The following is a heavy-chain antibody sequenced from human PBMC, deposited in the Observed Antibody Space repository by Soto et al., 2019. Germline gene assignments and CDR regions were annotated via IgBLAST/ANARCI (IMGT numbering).Heavy chain of an antibody. CDR2: ISYDGSNK. V-gene: IGHV3-30*18. D-gene: IGHD3-22*01. Sequence: GGSLRLSCAASGFTFSSYGMHWVRQAPGKGLEWVAVISYDGSNKYYADPVKGRFTISRDNSKNTLYLQMNSLRAEDTAVYYCAKDLKDSSASGWFDPWGQGTLVTVSS. CDR1: GFTFSSYG. J-gene: IGHJ5*02. CDR3: AKDLKDSSASGWFDP.